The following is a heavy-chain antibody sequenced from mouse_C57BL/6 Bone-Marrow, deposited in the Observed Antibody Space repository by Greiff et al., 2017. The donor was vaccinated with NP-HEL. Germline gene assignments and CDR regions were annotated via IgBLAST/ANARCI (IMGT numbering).Heavy chain of an antibody. CDR2: IDPSDSYT. V-gene: IGHV1-69*01. CDR3: ARRPIYGRYFDD. D-gene: IGHD1-1*01. CDR1: GYTFTSYW. Sequence: QVQLQQPGAELVMPGASVKLSCKASGYTFTSYWMHWVKQRPGQGLEWIGEIDPSDSYTNYNQKFKGKSTLTVDKSSSTAYMQLSSLTSEDSAVYYGARRPIYGRYFDDWGQGTTLTVSS. J-gene: IGHJ2*01.